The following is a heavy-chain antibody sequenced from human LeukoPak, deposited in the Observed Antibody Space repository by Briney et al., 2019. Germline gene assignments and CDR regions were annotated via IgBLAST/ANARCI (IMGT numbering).Heavy chain of an antibody. CDR3: ARDRGYGDHPSWFDP. J-gene: IGHJ5*02. CDR1: GGSITSSNW. Sequence: SGTLSLTCAVSGGSITSSNWWSWVRQPPGKGLEWIGEIYHSGTTNYNPSLKSRVTISVDKSKNQFSLKVSSVTAADTAVYYCARDRGYGDHPSWFDPWGQGTQVTVSS. V-gene: IGHV4-4*02. D-gene: IGHD5-12*01. CDR2: IYHSGTT.